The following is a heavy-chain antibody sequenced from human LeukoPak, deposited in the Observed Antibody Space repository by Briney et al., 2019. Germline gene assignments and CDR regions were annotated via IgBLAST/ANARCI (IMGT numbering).Heavy chain of an antibody. J-gene: IGHJ6*02. D-gene: IGHD4-17*01. V-gene: IGHV3-30-3*01. CDR3: ARDSAGGGDYFYYYYGMDV. Sequence: GGSLRLSCAASGFTFSSYAMHWVRQAPGKGLEWVAVISYDGSNKYYADSVKGRFTISRDNSKNTLYLQMNSLGAEDTAVYYCARDSAGGGDYFYYYYGMDVWGQGTTVTVSS. CDR1: GFTFSSYA. CDR2: ISYDGSNK.